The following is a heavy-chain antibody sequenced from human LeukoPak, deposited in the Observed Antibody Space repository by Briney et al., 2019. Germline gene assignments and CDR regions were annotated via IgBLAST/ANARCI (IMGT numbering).Heavy chain of an antibody. D-gene: IGHD2-8*01. Sequence: SETLSLTCTVSGDSLSSGSYYWSWIRQPPGKGLEWIVYIYYGGNTNLNPSLKSRVTISVDTSKNQFSLKMSSVTAADTAVYYCARASPMLDAFDIWGQGTMVTVS. CDR3: ARASPMLDAFDI. V-gene: IGHV4-61*01. CDR2: IYYGGNT. J-gene: IGHJ3*02. CDR1: GDSLSSGSYY.